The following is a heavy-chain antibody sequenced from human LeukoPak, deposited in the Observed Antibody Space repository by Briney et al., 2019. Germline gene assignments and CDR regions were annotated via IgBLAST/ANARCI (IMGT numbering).Heavy chain of an antibody. CDR1: GYTFTVYF. D-gene: IGHD4-23*01. V-gene: IGHV1-8*02. Sequence: ASVKVSCKASGYTFTVYFLHWMRQATGQGLEWMGWMNPNSGNTGYAQKFQGRVTMTRNTSISTAYMELSSLRSEDTAVYYCARVNSLGGFDIWGQGTMVTVSS. J-gene: IGHJ3*02. CDR3: ARVNSLGGFDI. CDR2: MNPNSGNT.